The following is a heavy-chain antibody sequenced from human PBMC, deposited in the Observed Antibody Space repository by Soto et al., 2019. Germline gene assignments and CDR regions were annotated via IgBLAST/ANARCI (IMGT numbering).Heavy chain of an antibody. V-gene: IGHV3-73*01. D-gene: IGHD2-15*01. J-gene: IGHJ5*02. Sequence: GGPQRHACAASGFKFSGSAIHGVRQTSGKGLEWVGRIRSKANSYATAYAASVKGRFTISRDDSKNTAYLQMNSLRAEDTAVYYCAKDPEGCSGGSCYPWGQGTLVTVSS. CDR1: GFKFSGSA. CDR3: AKDPEGCSGGSCYP. CDR2: IRSKANSYAT.